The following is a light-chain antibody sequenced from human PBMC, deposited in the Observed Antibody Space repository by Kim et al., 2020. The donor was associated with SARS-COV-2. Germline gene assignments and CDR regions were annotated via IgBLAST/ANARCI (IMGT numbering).Light chain of an antibody. CDR3: QQYGRSPWT. J-gene: IGKJ1*01. Sequence: EIVLTQSPGTLSLSPGERATLPCRASQSVSSSYLAWYQQKPGQAPRLLIYGASSRATGIPDRFSGSGSGTDFTLTISRLEPEDFAVYYCQQYGRSPWTFGQGTKVDIK. V-gene: IGKV3-20*01. CDR2: GAS. CDR1: QSVSSSY.